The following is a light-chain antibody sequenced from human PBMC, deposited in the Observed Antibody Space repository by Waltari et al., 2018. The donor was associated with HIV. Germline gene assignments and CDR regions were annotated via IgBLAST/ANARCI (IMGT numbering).Light chain of an antibody. CDR1: ALPKQY. Sequence: ELTQPPSVSVSPGQTARISCSGEALPKQYAYWYQQKPGQAPVLLIYKDTERPSGIPERCSGSSSGTTVALTISAVQAEDEADYYCQSADTSGTYVIFGGGTKLTVL. V-gene: IGLV3-25*03. CDR2: KDT. J-gene: IGLJ2*01. CDR3: QSADTSGTYVI.